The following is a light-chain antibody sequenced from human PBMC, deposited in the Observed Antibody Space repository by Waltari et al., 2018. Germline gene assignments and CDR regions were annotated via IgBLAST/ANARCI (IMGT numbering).Light chain of an antibody. CDR2: RSD. Sequence: QSVLTQPPSASGTPGQGVTISCSGGASNIGNNVVNWYQQVPGKAPKLRIYRSDGRPAGVPDRFSGSKSGTSASLAISGLQSEDEADYYCAAWDDSLNGRWVFGGGTKVTVL. V-gene: IGLV1-44*01. CDR1: ASNIGNNV. J-gene: IGLJ3*02. CDR3: AAWDDSLNGRWV.